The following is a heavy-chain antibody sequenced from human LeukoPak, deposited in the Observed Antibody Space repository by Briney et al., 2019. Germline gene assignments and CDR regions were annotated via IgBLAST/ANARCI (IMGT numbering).Heavy chain of an antibody. CDR1: GFTFSDHY. Sequence: GGPLRLSCAASGFTFSDHYMDWVRQAPGKGLEWVGRIRNKANSYTTEYAASVKGRFTISRDDSKNSLFLQMNTLKTEDTAVYYCSRAGIRTTPYYFDYWGQGTLVTVSS. CDR2: IRNKANSYTT. J-gene: IGHJ4*02. CDR3: SRAGIRTTPYYFDY. V-gene: IGHV3-72*01. D-gene: IGHD1-7*01.